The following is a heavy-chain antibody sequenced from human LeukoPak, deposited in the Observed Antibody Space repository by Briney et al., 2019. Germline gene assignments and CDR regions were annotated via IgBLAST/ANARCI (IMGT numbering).Heavy chain of an antibody. Sequence: GGSLRLSCAASGFTFSSYEMNWVRQAPGKGLERVSYISYRDSTLHYADSVKGRFTISRDNAQNSLYLQMSSLRAEDTAVYYCARVEDDYGDYYYGMDVWGQGTTVTVSS. CDR3: ARVEDDYGDYYYGMDV. CDR1: GFTFSSYE. CDR2: ISYRDSTL. V-gene: IGHV3-48*03. J-gene: IGHJ6*02. D-gene: IGHD4-17*01.